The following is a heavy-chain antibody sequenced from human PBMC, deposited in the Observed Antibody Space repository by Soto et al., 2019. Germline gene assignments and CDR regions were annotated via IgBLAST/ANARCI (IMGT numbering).Heavy chain of an antibody. Sequence: GGSLRLSCAASGFTFSSYAMHWVRQAPGKGLEWVAAISYDGSNKYYADSVKGRFTISRDNSKNTLYLQMNSLRAEDTAVYYCASNYYDFWSGSPYYYGMDVWGQGTTVTVSS. V-gene: IGHV3-30-3*01. J-gene: IGHJ6*02. CDR3: ASNYYDFWSGSPYYYGMDV. CDR2: ISYDGSNK. D-gene: IGHD3-3*01. CDR1: GFTFSSYA.